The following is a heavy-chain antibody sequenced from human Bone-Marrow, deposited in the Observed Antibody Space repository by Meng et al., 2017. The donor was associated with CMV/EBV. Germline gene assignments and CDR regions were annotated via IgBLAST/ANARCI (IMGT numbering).Heavy chain of an antibody. V-gene: IGHV1-58*02. CDR3: AAEMYSGSYYFDY. Sequence: SVKVSCKASGYTFASYGITWVRQARGQRLEWIGWIVVGSGNTNYAQKFQERVTITRDMSTSTAYMELSSLRSEDTAVYYCAAEMYSGSYYFDYWGQGTLVTVSS. J-gene: IGHJ4*02. D-gene: IGHD1-26*01. CDR1: GYTFASYG. CDR2: IVVGSGNT.